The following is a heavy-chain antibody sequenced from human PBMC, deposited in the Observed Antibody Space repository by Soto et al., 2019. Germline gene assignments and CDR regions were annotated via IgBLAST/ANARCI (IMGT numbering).Heavy chain of an antibody. CDR2: ISSRSSYI. V-gene: IGHV3-21*01. CDR3: ARVTLGYCISTSCFYDY. J-gene: IGHJ4*02. CDR1: GFTFSSYS. D-gene: IGHD2-2*01. Sequence: EVQLVESGGGLVKPGGSLRLSCAASGFTFSSYSMNWVRQAPGKGLEWVSSISSRSSYIYYADSVKGRFTISRDNAQNSLYLQMNSLRAEDTAVYYCARVTLGYCISTSCFYDYWGQGTLVTVSS.